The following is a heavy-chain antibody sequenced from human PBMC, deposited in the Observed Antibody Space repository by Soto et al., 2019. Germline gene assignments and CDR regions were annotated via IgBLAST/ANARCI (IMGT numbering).Heavy chain of an antibody. CDR1: GFTFSRYA. D-gene: IGHD3-9*01. Sequence: GGSLRLSCAASGFTFSRYAMSWVRQAPGKGLEWVSAISGSGGSTYYEDSVKGRFTISRDNSKNTLYLQMNSLRAEDTAVYYCAKDPEHYDILTGYFHYYMDVWGKGTTVTVSS. J-gene: IGHJ6*03. CDR2: ISGSGGST. V-gene: IGHV3-23*01. CDR3: AKDPEHYDILTGYFHYYMDV.